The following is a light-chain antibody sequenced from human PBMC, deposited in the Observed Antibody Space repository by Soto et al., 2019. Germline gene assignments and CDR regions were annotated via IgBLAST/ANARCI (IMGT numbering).Light chain of an antibody. Sequence: EIVLTQSPGTLSLSPGDRATLSCRASQSFNSNYLAWYQQKPGQAPRLLIYGASSRAAGIPDRFGGSGSGTDFTLTISRLEPEDFAVYYCQQYDNSPLYTFGQGTKLEIK. CDR3: QQYDNSPLYT. V-gene: IGKV3-20*01. CDR2: GAS. J-gene: IGKJ2*01. CDR1: QSFNSNY.